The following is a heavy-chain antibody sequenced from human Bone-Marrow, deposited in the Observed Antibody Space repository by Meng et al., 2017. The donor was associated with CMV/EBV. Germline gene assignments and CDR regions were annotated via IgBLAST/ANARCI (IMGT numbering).Heavy chain of an antibody. V-gene: IGHV3-53*01. Sequence: GGSLRLSCAASGFTVSSNYMSWVRQAPGKGLEWVSVIYSGGSTYYADSVKGRFTISRDNSKNTLYLQMNSLRAEDTAVYYCAKDVGFLEWLFDYWGQGTLVPVSS. J-gene: IGHJ4*02. D-gene: IGHD3-3*01. CDR1: GFTVSSNY. CDR3: AKDVGFLEWLFDY. CDR2: IYSGGST.